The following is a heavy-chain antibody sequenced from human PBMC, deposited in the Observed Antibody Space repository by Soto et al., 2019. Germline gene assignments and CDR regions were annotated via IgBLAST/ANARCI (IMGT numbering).Heavy chain of an antibody. Sequence: QVHLQESGPGRVKPSETLSLTCSVSGGSVYDFYWNWLRQTPGKGLEWIGNIYNNGRTNYNPSLKNRVTISIDTSKNQFSLHLSSVTTADTAMYFCARGHGIYVRFDFWGQGTLVSVSS. CDR1: GGSVYDFY. CDR2: IYNNGRT. CDR3: ARGHGIYVRFDF. V-gene: IGHV4-59*02. J-gene: IGHJ4*02. D-gene: IGHD3-10*02.